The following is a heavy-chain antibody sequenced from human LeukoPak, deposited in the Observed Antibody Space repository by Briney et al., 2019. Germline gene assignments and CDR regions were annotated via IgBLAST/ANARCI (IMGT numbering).Heavy chain of an antibody. V-gene: IGHV1-2*02. CDR1: GYTFTGYY. D-gene: IGHD6-6*01. CDR2: INPNSGGT. Sequence: ASVKVSCKASGYTFTGYYMHWVRQAPGQGLEWMGWINPNSGGTNYAQKFQGRVTMTRDTSISTAYMELSRLRSDDTAVYYCVKEYSSSYLIFDYWGQGTLVTVSS. CDR3: VKEYSSSYLIFDY. J-gene: IGHJ4*02.